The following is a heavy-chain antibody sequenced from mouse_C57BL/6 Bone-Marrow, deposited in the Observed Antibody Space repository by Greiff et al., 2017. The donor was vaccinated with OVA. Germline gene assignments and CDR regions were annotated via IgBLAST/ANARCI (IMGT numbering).Heavy chain of an antibody. Sequence: QVQLQQPGAELVKPGASVKMSCKASGYTFTSYWITWVKQRPGQGLEWIGDIHPGSGSTNYNEKFKSKATLTVDTSSSTAYMQLSSLTSEDSAVYYCAGRYYGSGWYFDVWGRGNAITVSA. CDR2: IHPGSGST. D-gene: IGHD1-1*01. CDR3: AGRYYGSGWYFDV. V-gene: IGHV1-55*01. CDR1: GYTFTSYW. J-gene: IGHJ1*03.